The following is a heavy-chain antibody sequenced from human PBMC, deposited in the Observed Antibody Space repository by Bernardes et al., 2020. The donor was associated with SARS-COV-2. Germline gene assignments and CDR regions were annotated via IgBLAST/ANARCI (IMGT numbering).Heavy chain of an antibody. J-gene: IGHJ4*02. Sequence: WRSLRVSCAASGFTFSTFWMTWVRQAPGKGLEWVANINQDGSESFYVDSVKGRFTISRDNAKNSLFMEMNNLRAEDTAVYYCARIYSTSSFDFDYCGQGNLVTVSS. CDR3: ARIYSTSSFDFDY. CDR2: INQDGSES. D-gene: IGHD6-6*01. V-gene: IGHV3-7*01. CDR1: GFTFSTFW.